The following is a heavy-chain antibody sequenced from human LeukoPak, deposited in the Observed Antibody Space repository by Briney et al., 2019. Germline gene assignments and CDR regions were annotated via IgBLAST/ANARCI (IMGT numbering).Heavy chain of an antibody. CDR3: ARDRWTAMVTWYFDY. Sequence: ASVKVSCKASGGTFSSYAISWVRQAPGQGLEWMGRIIPIFGTANCAQKFQGRVTITRDESTSTAYMELSSLRSEDTAVYYCARDRWTAMVTWYFDYWGQGTLVTVSS. V-gene: IGHV1-69*05. CDR1: GGTFSSYA. J-gene: IGHJ4*02. CDR2: IIPIFGTA. D-gene: IGHD5-18*01.